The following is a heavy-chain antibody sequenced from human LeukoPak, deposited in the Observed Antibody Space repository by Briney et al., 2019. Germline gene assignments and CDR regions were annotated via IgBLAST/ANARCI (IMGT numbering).Heavy chain of an antibody. Sequence: GGSLRLSCAASGFTFSSYEMNWVRQDPGKGLEWVSYISSSGNTIYYADSAKGRFTISRDNAKNSLYLQMNSLRAEDTADYYCARSEGGAHFDYWGQGTLVTVSS. V-gene: IGHV3-48*03. J-gene: IGHJ4*02. CDR1: GFTFSSYE. CDR2: ISSSGNTI. D-gene: IGHD4/OR15-4a*01. CDR3: ARSEGGAHFDY.